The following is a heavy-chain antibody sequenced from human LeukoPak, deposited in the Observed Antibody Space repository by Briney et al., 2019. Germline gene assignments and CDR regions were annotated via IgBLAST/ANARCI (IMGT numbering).Heavy chain of an antibody. CDR2: ISGSSTTI. CDR1: GFTFSLYS. J-gene: IGHJ3*02. Sequence: GGSLRLSCAASGFTFSLYSMNWVRQAPGKGLEWVSYISGSSTTIDYADPVKGRFTISRDNAKNTLYLQMNSLRAEDTAAYYCARGVGAFEIWGQGTMVTVSS. CDR3: ARGVGAFEI. V-gene: IGHV3-48*01. D-gene: IGHD3-3*01.